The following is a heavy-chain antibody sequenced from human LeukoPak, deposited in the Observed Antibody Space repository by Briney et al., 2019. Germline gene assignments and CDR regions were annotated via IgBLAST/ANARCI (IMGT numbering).Heavy chain of an antibody. J-gene: IGHJ4*02. Sequence: GASVKVSCKASGGTFSSYTISWVRQAPGQGLEWMGGIIPIFGTANYAQKFQGRVTITTDESTSTAYMELSSLRSEDTAVYYCARGWGSWLLNLYFDYWGQGTLVTVSS. CDR1: GGTFSSYT. D-gene: IGHD3-22*01. CDR2: IIPIFGTA. V-gene: IGHV1-69*05. CDR3: ARGWGSWLLNLYFDY.